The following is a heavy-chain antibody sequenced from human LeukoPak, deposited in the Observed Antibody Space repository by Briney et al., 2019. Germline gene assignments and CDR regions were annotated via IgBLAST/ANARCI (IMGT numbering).Heavy chain of an antibody. Sequence: SETLSLTCTVSGGSISSYYWSWIRQPPGKGLEWIGYIYYSGSTNYNPSLKGRVTISVDTSKNQFSLKLTSLTAADTAVYYCARAGVSSGYWSLWGQGTLVTVSS. V-gene: IGHV4-59*01. CDR1: GGSISSYY. CDR2: IYYSGST. J-gene: IGHJ4*02. D-gene: IGHD3-22*01. CDR3: ARAGVSSGYWSL.